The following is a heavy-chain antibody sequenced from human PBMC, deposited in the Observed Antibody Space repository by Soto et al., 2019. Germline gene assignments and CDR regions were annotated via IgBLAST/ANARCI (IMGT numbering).Heavy chain of an antibody. CDR3: ARARFTMVRGVTAGFDY. CDR1: GFTFSSYG. D-gene: IGHD3-10*01. Sequence: VQLVESGGGVVQPGRSLRLSCAASGFTFSSYGMHWVRQAPGKGLEWVAVIWYDGSNKYYADSVKGRFTISRDNSKNTLYLQMNSLRAEDTAVYYCARARFTMVRGVTAGFDYWGQGTLVTVSS. V-gene: IGHV3-33*01. CDR2: IWYDGSNK. J-gene: IGHJ4*02.